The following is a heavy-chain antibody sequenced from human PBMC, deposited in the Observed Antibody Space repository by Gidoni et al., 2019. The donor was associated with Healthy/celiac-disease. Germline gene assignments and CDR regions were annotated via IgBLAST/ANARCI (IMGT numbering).Heavy chain of an antibody. V-gene: IGHV1-18*01. J-gene: IGHJ6*02. CDR3: ARRYCSSTSCYTHSYYGMDV. Sequence: QVQLVQSGAEVTKPGASVKVSCKASGYTFPSYGISWVRQAPGQGLEWMGWISAYNGNTNYAQKLQVRVTMTTDTSTSTAYMELRSLRSDDTAVYYCARRYCSSTSCYTHSYYGMDVWGQGTTVTVSS. CDR1: GYTFPSYG. CDR2: ISAYNGNT. D-gene: IGHD2-2*01.